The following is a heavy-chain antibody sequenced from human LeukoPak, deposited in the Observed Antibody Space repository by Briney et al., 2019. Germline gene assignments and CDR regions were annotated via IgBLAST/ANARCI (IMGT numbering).Heavy chain of an antibody. CDR2: IETDGSAT. CDR3: ARGGGYRLDY. D-gene: IGHD6-25*01. J-gene: IGHJ4*02. V-gene: IGHV3-74*01. CDR1: GFTFRGYG. Sequence: GGSLRLSCAASGFTFRGYGVHWVRQTPGKGLEWVSAIETDGSATTYADSVEGRFSISRDNAKNILYLQTNSLRVEDTAVYYCARGGGYRLDYWGQGTLVTVSS.